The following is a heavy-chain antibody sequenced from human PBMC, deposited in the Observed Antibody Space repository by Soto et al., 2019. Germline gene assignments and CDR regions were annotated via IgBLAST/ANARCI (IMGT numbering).Heavy chain of an antibody. Sequence: GGSLRLSCAASGFTFSSYGMHWVRQAPGKGLEWVAVISYDGSNKYYADSVKGRFTISRDNSKNTLYLQMNSLRAEDTAVYYCAKAQRWYYYDSSGYENWFDPWGQGTLVTVSS. CDR1: GFTFSSYG. V-gene: IGHV3-30*18. D-gene: IGHD3-22*01. CDR3: AKAQRWYYYDSSGYENWFDP. J-gene: IGHJ5*02. CDR2: ISYDGSNK.